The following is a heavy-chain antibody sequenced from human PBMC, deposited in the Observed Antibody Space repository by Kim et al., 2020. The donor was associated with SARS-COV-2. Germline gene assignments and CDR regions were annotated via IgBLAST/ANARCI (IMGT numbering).Heavy chain of an antibody. Sequence: GGSLRLSCAASGFTFSSYSMNWVRQAPGKGLEWVSSISSSSSYIYYADSVKGRFTISRDNAKNSLYLQMNSLRAEDTAVYYCARGCSGGSCYRRREAFDPWGQGTLVTVSS. CDR2: ISSSSSYI. J-gene: IGHJ5*02. V-gene: IGHV3-21*01. CDR1: GFTFSSYS. D-gene: IGHD2-15*01. CDR3: ARGCSGGSCYRRREAFDP.